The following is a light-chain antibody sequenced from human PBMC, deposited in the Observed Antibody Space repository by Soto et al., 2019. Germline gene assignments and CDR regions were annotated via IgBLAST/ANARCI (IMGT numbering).Light chain of an antibody. CDR2: EGS. CDR3: CSYAGSSTYV. Sequence: LSRPASVTGSPGQSTTMSCTGTSSDVGRYNIVSWYQQHPGKAPKLMIYEGSKRPSGVSNRFSGSKSGNTASLTISGLQAEDEADYYCCSYAGSSTYVFGTGTKVTVL. V-gene: IGLV2-23*01. J-gene: IGLJ1*01. CDR1: SSDVGRYNI.